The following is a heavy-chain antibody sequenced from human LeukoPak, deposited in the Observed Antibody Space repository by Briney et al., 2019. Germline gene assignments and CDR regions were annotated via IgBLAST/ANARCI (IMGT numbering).Heavy chain of an antibody. CDR1: GFTFSSYR. J-gene: IGHJ5*02. V-gene: IGHV3-7*01. D-gene: IGHD6-19*01. Sequence: GGSLRLSCAASGFTFSSYRMTWVRQAPGKGLEWVANIIEDGSVNYYVDSVRGRFTISRDNAKNTLYLQMNSLRAEDTAVYYCARDYSSGWYWFDPWGQGTLVTVSS. CDR2: IIEDGSVN. CDR3: ARDYSSGWYWFDP.